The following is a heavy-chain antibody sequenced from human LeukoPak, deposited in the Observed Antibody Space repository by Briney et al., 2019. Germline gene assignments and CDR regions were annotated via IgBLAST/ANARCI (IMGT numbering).Heavy chain of an antibody. CDR3: AKDAPYYYDSSGYYFYY. V-gene: IGHV3-30*18. D-gene: IGHD3-22*01. J-gene: IGHJ4*02. CDR2: ISYDGSNK. Sequence: QAGGSLRLSCAASGFTFSSYGMHWVRQAPGKGLEWVAVISYDGSNKYYADSVKGRFTISRDNSKNTLYLQMNSLRAEDTAVYYCAKDAPYYYDSSGYYFYYWGQGTLVTVSS. CDR1: GFTFSSYG.